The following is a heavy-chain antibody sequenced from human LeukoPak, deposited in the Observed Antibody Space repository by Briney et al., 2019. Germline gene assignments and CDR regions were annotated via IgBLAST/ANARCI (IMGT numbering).Heavy chain of an antibody. J-gene: IGHJ3*02. Sequence: GGSLRLSCAASGFTFSSYSMNWVRQAPGKGLEWVSSISSSSSYIYYADSVKGRFTISRDNAKNSLYLQMNSLRAEDTAVCYCARALSRIAAAVTEGAFDIWGQGTMVTVSS. D-gene: IGHD6-13*01. CDR2: ISSSSSYI. CDR1: GFTFSSYS. CDR3: ARALSRIAAAVTEGAFDI. V-gene: IGHV3-21*01.